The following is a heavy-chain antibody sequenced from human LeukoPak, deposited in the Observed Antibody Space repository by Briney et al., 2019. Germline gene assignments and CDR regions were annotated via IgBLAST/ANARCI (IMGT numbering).Heavy chain of an antibody. Sequence: SETLSLTCTVSGGSISSGGYYWSSIRQHPGKGLEWIGYIYYSGSTYYNPSLKSRVTISVDTSKNQFSLKLSSVTAADTAVYYCARTTVTRYYYYYYGMDVWGQGTTVTVSS. CDR2: IYYSGST. D-gene: IGHD4-17*01. CDR3: ARTTVTRYYYYYYGMDV. J-gene: IGHJ6*02. V-gene: IGHV4-31*03. CDR1: GGSISSGGYY.